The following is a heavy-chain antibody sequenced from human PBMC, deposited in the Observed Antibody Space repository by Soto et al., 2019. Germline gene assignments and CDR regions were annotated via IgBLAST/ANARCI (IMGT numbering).Heavy chain of an antibody. D-gene: IGHD5-18*01. J-gene: IGHJ4*02. CDR3: ARGTDRAKTGY. CDR2: VSHTEGT. V-gene: IGHV4-34*01. Sequence: PSETLSLTCAVYSGSLNGDYWSWIRQPPGKGLEWIGEVSHTEGTRYSSSLKSRVTISVDTSNNQFSLTLTSLTAADTAVYYCARGTDRAKTGYWGRGTLVPVSS. CDR1: SGSLNGDY.